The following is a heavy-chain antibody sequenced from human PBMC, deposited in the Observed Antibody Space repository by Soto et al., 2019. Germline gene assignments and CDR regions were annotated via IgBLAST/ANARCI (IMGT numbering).Heavy chain of an antibody. D-gene: IGHD1-26*01. Sequence: EVQLLESGGGLVQPGGSLRLSCAASGFTFSSYDINWVRQAPGKGLEWVSGISGSAGTTYYADSVKGRFTISRDNSKYTVYLQMNSLRAEDTAVYYCAQVRKSGSYLGGYSWGQGTLVTVSS. CDR1: GFTFSSYD. CDR3: AQVRKSGSYLGGYS. V-gene: IGHV3-23*01. CDR2: ISGSAGTT. J-gene: IGHJ4*02.